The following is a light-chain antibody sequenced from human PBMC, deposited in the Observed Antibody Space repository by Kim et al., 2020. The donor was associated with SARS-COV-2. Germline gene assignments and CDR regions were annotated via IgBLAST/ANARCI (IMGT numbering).Light chain of an antibody. CDR3: QQRNNWPPWT. CDR2: DAS. Sequence: SPGERATLSCRASQSVISYLAWYQQKPGQAPTLLIYDASTRATGIPARFSGSGSGTDFTLTISSLEPEDFAVYYCQQRNNWPPWTFGQGTKVDIK. J-gene: IGKJ1*01. CDR1: QSVISY. V-gene: IGKV3-11*01.